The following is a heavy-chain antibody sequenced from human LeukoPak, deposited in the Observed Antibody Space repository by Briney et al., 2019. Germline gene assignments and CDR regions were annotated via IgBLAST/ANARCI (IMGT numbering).Heavy chain of an antibody. CDR1: GFTFSSYG. V-gene: IGHV3-30*18. D-gene: IGHD4-17*01. J-gene: IGHJ3*02. Sequence: GGSLRLSCAASGFTFSSYGMHWVRQAPGKGLEWVAIISYDGNNKYYADSVKGRFTISRDNSRKTLYLQMNSVKAEDTAVYYCAKDLRTTDHDACDIWGQGTMVTVSS. CDR2: ISYDGNNK. CDR3: AKDLRTTDHDACDI.